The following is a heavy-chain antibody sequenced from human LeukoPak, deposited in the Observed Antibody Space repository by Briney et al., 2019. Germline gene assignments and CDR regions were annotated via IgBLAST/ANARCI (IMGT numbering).Heavy chain of an antibody. Sequence: SQTLSLTCTVSGGSISSGDYYWSWIRQPPGKGLEWIGYIYYSGSTYYNPSLKSRVTISVDTSKNQFSLKLSSVTAADTAVYYCARQKAMVPYGMDVWGQGTTVTVSS. J-gene: IGHJ6*02. CDR1: GGSISSGDYY. V-gene: IGHV4-30-4*01. D-gene: IGHD3-10*01. CDR2: IYYSGST. CDR3: ARQKAMVPYGMDV.